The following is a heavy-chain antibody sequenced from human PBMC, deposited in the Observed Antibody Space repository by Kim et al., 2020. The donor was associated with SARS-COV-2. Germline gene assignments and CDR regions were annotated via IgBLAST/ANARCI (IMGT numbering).Heavy chain of an antibody. V-gene: IGHV3-11*06. Sequence: SGKGRFTISRDNAKNSLYLQMNSLRAEDTAVYYCASFYVLRRYGDDAFDIWGQGTMVTVSS. D-gene: IGHD4-17*01. J-gene: IGHJ3*02. CDR3: ASFYVLRRYGDDAFDI.